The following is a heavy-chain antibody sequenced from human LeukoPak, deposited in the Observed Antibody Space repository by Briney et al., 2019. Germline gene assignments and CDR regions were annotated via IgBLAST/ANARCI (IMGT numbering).Heavy chain of an antibody. J-gene: IGHJ4*02. CDR3: ARVGPRYCSSTSCYTPPFDY. D-gene: IGHD2-2*02. CDR2: IYTSGST. CDR1: GGSISSYY. V-gene: IGHV4-4*07. Sequence: SETLSLTCTVSGGSISSYYWSWIRQPAGKGLEWIGRIYTSGSTNYNPSLKSRVTMSVDTSKNQFSLKLSSVTAADTAVYYCARVGPRYCSSTSCYTPPFDYWGQGTLVTVSP.